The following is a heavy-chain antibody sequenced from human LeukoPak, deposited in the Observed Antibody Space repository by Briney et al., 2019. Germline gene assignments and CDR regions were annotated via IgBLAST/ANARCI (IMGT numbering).Heavy chain of an antibody. CDR1: GYTFTDFG. CDR3: TRDLGVDTTMIFFDY. Sequence: ASVKVSCKASGYTFTDFGISWVRQAPGQGLEWMGWISAYNGNKNYVQKFQGRVTMTTDTSTSTAYMELTSLRPDDTAMYYCTRDLGVDTTMIFFDYWGQGTLVTVSS. D-gene: IGHD5-18*01. CDR2: ISAYNGNK. V-gene: IGHV1-18*01. J-gene: IGHJ4*02.